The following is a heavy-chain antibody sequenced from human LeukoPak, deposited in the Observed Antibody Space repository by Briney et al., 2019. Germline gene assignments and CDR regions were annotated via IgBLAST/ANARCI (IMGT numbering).Heavy chain of an antibody. CDR2: INPNSGDT. Sequence: ASVKVSCKSFGYRFTGYYIHWVRQAPGQGVEWMGRINPNSGDTNSAQKFQGRVTMTRDTSISTAYMELSRLKSDDTAVYYCAIASDWYYFDHWGQGTLVTVSS. J-gene: IGHJ4*02. CDR3: AIASDWYYFDH. D-gene: IGHD6-19*01. V-gene: IGHV1-2*06. CDR1: GYRFTGYY.